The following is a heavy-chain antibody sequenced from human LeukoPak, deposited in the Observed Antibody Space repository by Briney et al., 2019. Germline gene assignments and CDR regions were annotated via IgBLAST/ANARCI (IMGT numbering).Heavy chain of an antibody. Sequence: GGSLRLSCAASGFTVSSNYMSWVRQAPGKGLEWVSVIYSGGSTYYADSVKGRFTISRDNSKNTLYLQMNSLRAEDTAVYYCAGSRYCSGGSCWGIDYWGQGTLVTVSS. CDR3: AGSRYCSGGSCWGIDY. CDR1: GFTVSSNY. D-gene: IGHD2-15*01. J-gene: IGHJ4*02. CDR2: IYSGGST. V-gene: IGHV3-53*01.